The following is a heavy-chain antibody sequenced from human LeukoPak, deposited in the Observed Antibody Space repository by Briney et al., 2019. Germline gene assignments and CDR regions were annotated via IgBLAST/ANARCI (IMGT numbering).Heavy chain of an antibody. CDR2: INPSGDST. D-gene: IGHD6-13*01. CDR1: GYTFTSYY. V-gene: IGHV1-46*01. J-gene: IGHJ4*02. CDR3: ARETGQQLAPFDY. Sequence: ASVKVSCKASGYTFTSYYMHWVRQAPGQGLEWMGIINPSGDSTSYAQKCQGRVTMTRDTSTSTVYMELSSLRSEDTAVYYCARETGQQLAPFDYWGQGTLVTVSS.